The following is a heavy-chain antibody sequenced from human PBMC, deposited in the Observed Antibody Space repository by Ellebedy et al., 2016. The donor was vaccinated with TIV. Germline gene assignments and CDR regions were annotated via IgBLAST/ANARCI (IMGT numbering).Heavy chain of an antibody. CDR3: ARVGTELVTVEEYYYYMDV. V-gene: IGHV4-59*11. D-gene: IGHD2/OR15-2a*01. CDR1: GGSITSHY. Sequence: GSLRLSCTVSGGSITSHYWTWIRQPPGRGLEWIGYAYHSGSTDYNPSLESRVTISVDTSKNQISLRLTSVTAADTAVYYCARVGTELVTVEEYYYYMDVWGKGTTVTVSS. CDR2: AYHSGST. J-gene: IGHJ6*03.